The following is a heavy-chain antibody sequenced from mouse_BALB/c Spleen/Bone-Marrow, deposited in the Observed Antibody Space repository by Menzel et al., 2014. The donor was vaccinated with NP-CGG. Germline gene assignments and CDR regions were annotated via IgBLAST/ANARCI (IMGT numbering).Heavy chain of an antibody. CDR1: GYAFTNYL. D-gene: IGHD1-2*01. CDR3: ARSLLRLQNAMDY. J-gene: IGHJ4*01. CDR2: INPGSGGT. Sequence: QVQLQQSGAELVRPGTSVKVSCKASGYAFTNYLIEWAKQRPGQGLEWIGVINPGSGGTNYNEKFKGKATLTADKSSSTAYMQLSSLTSDDSAVYFCARSLLRLQNAMDYWGQGTSVTVSS. V-gene: IGHV1-54*01.